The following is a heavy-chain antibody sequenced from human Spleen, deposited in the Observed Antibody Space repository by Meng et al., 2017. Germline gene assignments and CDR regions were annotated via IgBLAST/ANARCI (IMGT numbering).Heavy chain of an antibody. CDR2: INHSGST. J-gene: IGHJ4*02. Sequence: QVSLQQWGAGLLKSSEPLFLTCAVYGGSFSGSYWSWIRQPPGKGLEWIGEINHSGSTNYNPSLESRATISVDTSQNNLSLKLSSVTAADSAVYYCARGPTTMAHDFDYWGQGTLVTVSS. CDR1: GGSFSGSY. V-gene: IGHV4-34*01. D-gene: IGHD4-11*01. CDR3: ARGPTTMAHDFDY.